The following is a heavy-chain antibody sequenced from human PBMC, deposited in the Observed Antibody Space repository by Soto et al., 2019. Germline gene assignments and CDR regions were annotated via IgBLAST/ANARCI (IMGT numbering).Heavy chain of an antibody. J-gene: IGHJ5*02. D-gene: IGHD3-10*01. V-gene: IGHV1-69*01. CDR3: ARVTSMVRGVIDTWFDP. Sequence: QVPLVQSGAEVKKPGSSVTVSCKASGGTFSSYAIHWVRQAPGQGLEWMGGIIPMYGPAKYAQRLQGRVTLTADESTTTVYMELTSLTSQDTAVYYCARVTSMVRGVIDTWFDPWGHGTLVTVSS. CDR1: GGTFSSYA. CDR2: IIPMYGPA.